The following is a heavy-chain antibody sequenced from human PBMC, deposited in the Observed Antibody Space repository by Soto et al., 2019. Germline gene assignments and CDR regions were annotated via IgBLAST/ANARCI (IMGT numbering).Heavy chain of an antibody. CDR1: GGSISSSSYY. CDR3: ARTQWEAGDYSFDN. V-gene: IGHV4-61*05. D-gene: IGHD4-17*01. Sequence: SETLSLTCTVSGGSISSSSYYWGWIRQPPGKGLEWIGYVYYSGSTNYNPSLKSRVTISVDTSKNQFSLKLSSVTAADTAVYYCARTQWEAGDYSFDNWGQGTLVTVSS. J-gene: IGHJ4*02. CDR2: VYYSGST.